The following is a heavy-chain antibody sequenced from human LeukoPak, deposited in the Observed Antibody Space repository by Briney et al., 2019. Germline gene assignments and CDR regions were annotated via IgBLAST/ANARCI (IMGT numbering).Heavy chain of an antibody. J-gene: IGHJ4*02. Sequence: PGRSLRLSCAASGFTFSSYGMHWGRQAPGKGLEWVAVIWYDGSNKYYADSVKGRFTISRDNSKNTLYLQMNSLRAEDTAVYYCARDYEGATNYWGQGTLVTVSS. CDR3: ARDYEGATNY. CDR2: IWYDGSNK. V-gene: IGHV3-33*01. D-gene: IGHD1-26*01. CDR1: GFTFSSYG.